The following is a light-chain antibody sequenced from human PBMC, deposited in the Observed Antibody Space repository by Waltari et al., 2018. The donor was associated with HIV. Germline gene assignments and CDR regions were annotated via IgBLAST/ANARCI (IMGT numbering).Light chain of an antibody. CDR3: AAWDDSLNGEVV. CDR1: NSNIVSKT. V-gene: IGLV1-44*01. J-gene: IGLJ2*01. CDR2: GNT. Sequence: QSVLTQPPSASVTPGQRVTVSCSGRNSNIVSKTVNHYQQLQGTAPKLLIYGNTQRPSGVPDRFSGSKSGTSASLAISGLQSEDEADYYCAAWDDSLNGEVVFGGGTKLTVL.